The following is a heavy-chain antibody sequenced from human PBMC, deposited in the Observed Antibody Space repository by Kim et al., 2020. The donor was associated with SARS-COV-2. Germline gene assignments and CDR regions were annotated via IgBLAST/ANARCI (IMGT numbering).Heavy chain of an antibody. CDR3: ARPRYYYYGMDV. V-gene: IGHV4-39*01. D-gene: IGHD6-6*01. J-gene: IGHJ6*02. Sequence: YYNPSLKGRVTISVDTSKNQFSLKLSSVTAADTAVYYCARPRYYYYGMDVWGQGTTVTVSS.